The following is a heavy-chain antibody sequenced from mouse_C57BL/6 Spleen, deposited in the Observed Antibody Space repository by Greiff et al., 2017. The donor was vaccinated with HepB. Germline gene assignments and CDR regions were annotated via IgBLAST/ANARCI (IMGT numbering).Heavy chain of an antibody. CDR2: IYPGGGYT. D-gene: IGHD1-1*01. J-gene: IGHJ1*03. Sequence: ESGAELVRPGTSVKMSCKASGYTFTNYWIGWAKQRPGHGLEWIGDIYPGGGYTNYNEKFKGKATLTADKSSSTAYMQFSSLTSEDSAIYYCARGDYYGSSYWYFDVWGTGSTVTVSS. V-gene: IGHV1-63*01. CDR1: GYTFTNYW. CDR3: ARGDYYGSSYWYFDV.